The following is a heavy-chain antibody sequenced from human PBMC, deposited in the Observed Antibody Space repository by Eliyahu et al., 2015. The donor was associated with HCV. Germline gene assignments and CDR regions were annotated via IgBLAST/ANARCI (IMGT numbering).Heavy chain of an antibody. V-gene: IGHV3-74*01. J-gene: IGHJ4*02. Sequence: CAASGFTFSLYWMYWVRQAPGKGLVWVSRINYDGSTIGYADSVKGRFTVSRDNAKNTLDLQMNSLRTDDTAVYYCTRGSDSWGQGTLVTVSS. CDR1: GFTFSLYW. CDR2: INYDGSTI. CDR3: TRGSDS.